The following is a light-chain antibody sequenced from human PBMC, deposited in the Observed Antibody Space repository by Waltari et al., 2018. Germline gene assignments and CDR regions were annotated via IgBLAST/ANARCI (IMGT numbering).Light chain of an antibody. CDR3: SSYTSSSTPYV. Sequence: QSALTQPASVSGSPGQSITIPCTGTSSDVGGYNYVSSYQQHPGKPPKLMIYDVSNRPSGVSNRFSGSKSGNTVSLTISGLQAEDEADYYCSSYTSSSTPYVFGTGTKVTVL. CDR1: SSDVGGYNY. CDR2: DVS. V-gene: IGLV2-14*03. J-gene: IGLJ1*01.